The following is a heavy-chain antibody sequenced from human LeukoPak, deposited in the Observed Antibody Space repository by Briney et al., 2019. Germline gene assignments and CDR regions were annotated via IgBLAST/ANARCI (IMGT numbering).Heavy chain of an antibody. D-gene: IGHD3-22*01. CDR1: GYGFTSYW. CDR3: ARSPTPDSSGYYSDY. J-gene: IGHJ4*02. CDR2: IYPGDSDT. Sequence: GESLKISCKGSGYGFTSYWIGWVREMPGQGLEWMGIIYPGDSDTRYSPSFQGQVTISADKSISTAYLQWSSLKASDTAMYYCARSPTPDSSGYYSDYWGQGTLVTVSS. V-gene: IGHV5-51*01.